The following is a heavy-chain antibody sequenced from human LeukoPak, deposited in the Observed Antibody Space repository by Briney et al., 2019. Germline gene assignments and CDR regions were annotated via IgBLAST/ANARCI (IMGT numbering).Heavy chain of an antibody. CDR3: AKDRTRQWLARDFDY. CDR1: GFTFSSYA. Sequence: GGSLRLSCEASGFTFSSYAMSWVRQAPGKGLEWVSGITGRSSSTYYADSVKGRFTISRDNSKNTLYLQMNSLRAEDTAVYYCAKDRTRQWLARDFDYWGQGTLVTVSS. D-gene: IGHD6-19*01. CDR2: ITGRSSST. J-gene: IGHJ4*02. V-gene: IGHV3-23*01.